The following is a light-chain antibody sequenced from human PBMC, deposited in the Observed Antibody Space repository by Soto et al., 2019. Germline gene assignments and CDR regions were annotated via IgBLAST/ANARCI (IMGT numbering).Light chain of an antibody. CDR3: QQYGSSPRT. J-gene: IGKJ4*01. Sequence: EIVLTQSPGTLSLSPGEIATLSCRASQSVSSSYLAWYQQKPGQAHRLLIYGASSRATGIPDRFSGSGSGTDFTLTISRLEPEDFAVYYCQQYGSSPRTFGGGTKVDIK. CDR1: QSVSSSY. CDR2: GAS. V-gene: IGKV3-20*01.